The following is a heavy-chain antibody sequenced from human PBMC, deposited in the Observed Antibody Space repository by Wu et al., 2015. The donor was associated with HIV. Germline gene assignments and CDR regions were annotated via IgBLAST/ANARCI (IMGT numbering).Heavy chain of an antibody. CDR2: INPLFGTT. CDR3: AINTDSVATSLYSLGV. Sequence: QVQLVQFGAEVKKPGSSVKVTCKASGDSFYSYAISWVRQAPGQGFEWLGGINPLFGTTKHTQKFQDRVTFTTDESKTTAYMELSSLRSEDSAVYYCAINTDSVATSLYSLGVWGQGTTVTVSS. V-gene: IGHV1-69*05. J-gene: IGHJ6*02. D-gene: IGHD5-12*01. CDR1: GDSFYSYA.